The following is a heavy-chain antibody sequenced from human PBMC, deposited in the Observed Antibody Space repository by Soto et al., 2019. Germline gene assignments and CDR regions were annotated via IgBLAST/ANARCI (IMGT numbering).Heavy chain of an antibody. CDR2: ISAYNGNT. J-gene: IGHJ4*02. CDR1: GYTFTSYG. V-gene: IGHV1-18*01. Sequence: QVQLVQSGAEVKKPGASVKVSCKASGYTFTSYGISWVRQAPGQGLEWMGWISAYNGNTNYAQKLKGRVTMTTDTSTSTAYMELRSLRSDETAVYYYARDLVRYFDRSIPTDYWGQGTLVTLSS. D-gene: IGHD3-9*01. CDR3: ARDLVRYFDRSIPTDY.